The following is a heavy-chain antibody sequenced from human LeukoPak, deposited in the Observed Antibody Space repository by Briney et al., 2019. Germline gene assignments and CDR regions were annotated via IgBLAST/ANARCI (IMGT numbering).Heavy chain of an antibody. CDR1: GFSVSSYY. D-gene: IGHD3-3*02. Sequence: PGGSLRLSCAASGFSVSSYYMSWVRQAPGKGLEWVSVIYSGGSTYYADSVEGRFTVSRDNSKNIAYLQMNSLRAEDTAMYYCARDLHPRLAGFFDYWGQGILVTVSS. CDR2: IYSGGST. CDR3: ARDLHPRLAGFFDY. V-gene: IGHV3-53*01. J-gene: IGHJ4*02.